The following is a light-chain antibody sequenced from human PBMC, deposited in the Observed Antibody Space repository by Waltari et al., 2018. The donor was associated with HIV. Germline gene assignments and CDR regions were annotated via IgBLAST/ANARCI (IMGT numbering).Light chain of an antibody. CDR3: QSYDNSLSGHWG. CDR2: GNT. CDR1: SSNIGAGYD. J-gene: IGLJ3*02. V-gene: IGLV1-40*01. Sequence: QSALTQPPSVSGAPGQRVTISCTGSSSNIGAGYDVHWYQQLPGTAPKLLIYGNTNRPSGVPDRCSGSKSGTSASLAITGLQTEDEGTYYCQSYDNSLSGHWGFGGGTKLTVL.